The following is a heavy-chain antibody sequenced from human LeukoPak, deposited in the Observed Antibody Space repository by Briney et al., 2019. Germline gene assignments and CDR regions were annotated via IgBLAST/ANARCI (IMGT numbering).Heavy chain of an antibody. J-gene: IGHJ3*02. CDR2: IYYSGST. D-gene: IGHD3-22*01. Sequence: SQTLSLTCTVSGGSISSGDYYWSWIRQPPGKGLEWIGYIYYSGSTYYNPSLKSRVTISVDTSKNQFSLKLSSVTAADTAVYYCDRGGYYDSSGYAFDIWGQGTMVTVSS. CDR3: DRGGYYDSSGYAFDI. V-gene: IGHV4-30-4*08. CDR1: GGSISSGDYY.